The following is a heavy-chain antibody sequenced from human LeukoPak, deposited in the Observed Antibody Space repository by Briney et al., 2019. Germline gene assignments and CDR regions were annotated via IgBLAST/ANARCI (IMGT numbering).Heavy chain of an antibody. J-gene: IGHJ4*02. Sequence: PSETLSLTCAVYGGSFSGYYWSWIRQPPGKGLEWIGEINHSGSTNYNPSLKSRVTISVDTSKNQFSLKPSSVTAADTAVYYCVADGGDYDSSGYYSQDYWGQGTLVTVSS. CDR1: GGSFSGYY. V-gene: IGHV4-34*01. CDR2: INHSGST. D-gene: IGHD3-22*01. CDR3: VADGGDYDSSGYYSQDY.